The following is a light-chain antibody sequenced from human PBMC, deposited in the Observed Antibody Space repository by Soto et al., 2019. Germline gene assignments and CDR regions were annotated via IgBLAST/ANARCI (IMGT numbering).Light chain of an antibody. V-gene: IGKV1-5*01. CDR1: QSISTW. J-gene: IGKJ1*01. CDR2: DAS. CDR3: QQYNSYSGT. Sequence: DIQVTQSPSTLSASVGDRVTITCRASQSISTWLAWYQHKPGKAPKLLIYDASSLESGVPSRFSGSGSGTEFTLTISSLQPDDFATYYCQQYNSYSGTFGQGTKVEVK.